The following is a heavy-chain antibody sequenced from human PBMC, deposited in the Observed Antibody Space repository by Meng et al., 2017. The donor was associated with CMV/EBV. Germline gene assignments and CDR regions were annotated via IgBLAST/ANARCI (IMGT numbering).Heavy chain of an antibody. CDR2: IRYDGTNK. CDR3: AKDFMEGEMATISGDY. V-gene: IGHV3-30*02. Sequence: GGSLRLSCAASGFTFSSYGMHWVRQAPGKGLEWVAFIRYDGTNKYYTDSVKGRFTIPRDNSKNTLYLQMNSLRAEDTAVYYCAKDFMEGEMATISGDYWGQGTLVTVSS. D-gene: IGHD5-24*01. J-gene: IGHJ4*02. CDR1: GFTFSSYG.